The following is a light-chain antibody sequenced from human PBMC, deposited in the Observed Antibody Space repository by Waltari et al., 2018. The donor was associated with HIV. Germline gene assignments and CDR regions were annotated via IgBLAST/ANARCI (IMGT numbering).Light chain of an antibody. CDR3: QQYNNWPPKGLT. Sequence: ERVMTQSPATLSVSPGERVTLSCRASQSVSSNLAWYQQKPGQAPRLLIYDTSTRATDISARFSGSGSGTEFTLTISSLQSEDSAVYYCQQYNNWPPKGLTFGGGTKVEIK. J-gene: IGKJ4*01. CDR2: DTS. V-gene: IGKV3-15*01. CDR1: QSVSSN.